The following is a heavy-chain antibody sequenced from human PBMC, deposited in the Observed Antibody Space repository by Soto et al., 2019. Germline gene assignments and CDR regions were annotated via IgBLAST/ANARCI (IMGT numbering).Heavy chain of an antibody. CDR2: INPATGAA. Sequence: QLHLVQSGAVVKKPGASVTVSCSASGYPVTAYYMHWVRQAPGRGLEWMGGINPATGAAKYTQTCQGGVTMTRDTSTSTVFMELSGLTSGDTAVFYCARGGGVGVAGSAAFDMWGQGTLVTVYS. CDR1: GYPVTAYY. J-gene: IGHJ3*02. CDR3: ARGGGVGVAGSAAFDM. D-gene: IGHD3-3*01. V-gene: IGHV1-2*02.